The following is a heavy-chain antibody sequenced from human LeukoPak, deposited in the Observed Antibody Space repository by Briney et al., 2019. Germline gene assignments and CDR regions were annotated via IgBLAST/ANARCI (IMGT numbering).Heavy chain of an antibody. V-gene: IGHV4-39*02. J-gene: IGHJ4*02. Sequence: PSETLSLTCTVSGGSISSSSVYWGWIRQPPGKGLEWIATISYSGSTTSYNPSLKSRVTISVDTSKNQFSLKLNSVTAADTAVYYCARDYFRGSYWALDYWGQGTLVTVSS. CDR1: GGSISSSSVY. CDR3: ARDYFRGSYWALDY. D-gene: IGHD1-26*01. CDR2: ISYSGSTT.